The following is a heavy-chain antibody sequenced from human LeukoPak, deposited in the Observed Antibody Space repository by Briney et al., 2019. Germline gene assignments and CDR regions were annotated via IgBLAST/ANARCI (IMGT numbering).Heavy chain of an antibody. J-gene: IGHJ4*02. V-gene: IGHV1-2*06. CDR3: ARDYCGGDCFPDY. CDR1: GYTFAGYY. D-gene: IGHD2-21*02. Sequence: ASVKVSCKASGYTFAGYYVHWVRQAPGQGLEWMGRINPNSGDTNYAQKFQGRVTMTRDTSISTAYMELSRLRSDDTAVYYCARDYCGGDCFPDYWGQGTLVTVSS. CDR2: INPNSGDT.